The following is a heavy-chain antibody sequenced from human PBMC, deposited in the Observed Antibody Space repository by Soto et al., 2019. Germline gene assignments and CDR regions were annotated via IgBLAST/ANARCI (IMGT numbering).Heavy chain of an antibody. V-gene: IGHV3-30*18. CDR2: ILYDGSNK. Sequence: GSLRLSCAASGFTFSNYGMHWVRQAPGKGLEWVALILYDGSNKYYADSVKGRFTISRDNSKNTLYLQVSSLRAEDTAVYYCAKSRDAYNFYFYYGMDVWGQGTTVTVSS. CDR3: AKSRDAYNFYFYYGMDV. J-gene: IGHJ6*02. D-gene: IGHD2-2*01. CDR1: GFTFSNYG.